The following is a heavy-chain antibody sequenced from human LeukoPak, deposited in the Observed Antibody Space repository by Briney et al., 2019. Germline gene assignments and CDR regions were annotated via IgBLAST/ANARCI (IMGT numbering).Heavy chain of an antibody. Sequence: PGGSLRLSCAASGFTFSSNAMSWVRQAPGKGLEWVSVITGNTGSTYYADSVKGRFTISRDNSKNTLSLQMNSLRAEDTAVYYCAKDAVALGSGGDYFWGQGTLVTVSS. CDR1: GFTFSSNA. CDR2: ITGNTGST. V-gene: IGHV3-23*01. CDR3: AKDAVALGSGGDYF. J-gene: IGHJ4*02. D-gene: IGHD3-10*01.